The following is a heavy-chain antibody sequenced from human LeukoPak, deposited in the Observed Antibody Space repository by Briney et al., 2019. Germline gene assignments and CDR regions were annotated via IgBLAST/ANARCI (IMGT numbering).Heavy chain of an antibody. V-gene: IGHV4-39*01. Sequence: SETLSLTCTVSGGSISSSSYYWGWIRQPPGKGLEWIGGIYSSGSTYYNPSLKSRVTISVDTSKNQFSLKLSSVTAADTAVYYCARIVVADFDYWGQGTLVTVSS. D-gene: IGHD3-22*01. CDR2: IYSSGST. CDR1: GGSISSSSYY. J-gene: IGHJ4*02. CDR3: ARIVVADFDY.